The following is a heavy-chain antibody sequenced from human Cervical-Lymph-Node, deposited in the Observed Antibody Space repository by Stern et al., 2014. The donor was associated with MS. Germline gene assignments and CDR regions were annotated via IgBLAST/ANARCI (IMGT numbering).Heavy chain of an antibody. CDR2: IRNQAAGYST. CDR3: TRDSRNYYIDY. CDR1: GFTLSDHY. V-gene: IGHV3-72*01. Sequence: EDQLVESGGGLVQPGGSLRLSCEASGFTLSDHYMDWDRQAPGKGPEWVGRIRNQAAGYSTEYAASVKGRFTVSRDDSKNSLYLQMNSLKTEDTAVYYCTRDSRNYYIDYWGQGTLVTVSS. J-gene: IGHJ4*02. D-gene: IGHD1-14*01.